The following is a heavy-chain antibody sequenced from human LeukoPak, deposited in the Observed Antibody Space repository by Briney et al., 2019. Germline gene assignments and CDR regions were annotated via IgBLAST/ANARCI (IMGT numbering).Heavy chain of an antibody. J-gene: IGHJ4*02. CDR1: GFTFSDYG. V-gene: IGHV3-33*01. CDR3: ARDLKSGYMDS. D-gene: IGHD3-3*01. Sequence: PGGSLRLSCAAYGFTFSDYGIHWVRQAPGKGLEWVGVIYSDGSNKYFIDSVKGRFTISRDDSKNTVFLQMNSLRVDDTSVYYCARDLKSGYMDSWGQGTLVTVSS. CDR2: IYSDGSNK.